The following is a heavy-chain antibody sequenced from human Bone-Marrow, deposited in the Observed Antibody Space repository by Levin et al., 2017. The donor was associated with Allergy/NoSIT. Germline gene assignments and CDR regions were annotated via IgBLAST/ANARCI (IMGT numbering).Heavy chain of an antibody. CDR2: IYPSDSDT. CDR1: GYSFIGYW. CDR3: ARQGSCINGVCYKDY. V-gene: IGHV5-51*01. D-gene: IGHD2-8*01. J-gene: IGHJ4*02. Sequence: GESLKISCQASGYSFIGYWLAWVRQEPGQGLEWLGTIYPSDSDTVYSPAFQGQVTISADKNTNTAYLQWSSLRASDTAMYYCARQGSCINGVCYKDYWGQGTLVTVSS.